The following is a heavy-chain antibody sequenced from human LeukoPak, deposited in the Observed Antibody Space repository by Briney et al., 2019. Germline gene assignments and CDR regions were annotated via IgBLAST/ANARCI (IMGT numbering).Heavy chain of an antibody. V-gene: IGHV3-23*01. CDR3: AKASGYDFYYYGMDV. Sequence: GGSLRLSCAASGFTFSSYAMSWVRQAPGKGLEWVSAISGSGGSTYYAGSVKGRFTISRDNSKNTLYLQMNSLRAEDTAVYYCAKASGYDFYYYGMDVWGQGTTVTVSS. CDR1: GFTFSSYA. D-gene: IGHD5-12*01. J-gene: IGHJ6*02. CDR2: ISGSGGST.